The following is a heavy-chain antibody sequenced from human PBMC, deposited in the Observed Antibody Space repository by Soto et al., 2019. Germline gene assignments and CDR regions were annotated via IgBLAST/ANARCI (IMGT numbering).Heavy chain of an antibody. V-gene: IGHV4-34*01. D-gene: IGHD2-15*01. Sequence: SETLSLTCAVYGGSFSGYYWSWIRQPPGKGLEWIGEINHSGSTNYNPSLKSRVTISVDTSKNQFSLKLSSVTAADTAVYYCARGFCSGGSCYSGRRYYFDYWGQGTLVTVSS. CDR2: INHSGST. CDR3: ARGFCSGGSCYSGRRYYFDY. J-gene: IGHJ4*02. CDR1: GGSFSGYY.